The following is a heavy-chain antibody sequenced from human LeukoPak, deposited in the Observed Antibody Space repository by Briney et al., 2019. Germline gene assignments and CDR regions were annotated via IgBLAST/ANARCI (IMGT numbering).Heavy chain of an antibody. CDR3: ARYPLGYGGYLKD. V-gene: IGHV1-2*02. Sequence: GASVKVSCKASGYTFTDYHLHWVRQAPGQGLEWVGWINADGGANYAQEFQGRVTMTRDTSISTAYMELSSLRSDDTAVYYCARYPLGYGGYLKDWGQGTLVTVSS. CDR2: INADGGA. D-gene: IGHD5-12*01. J-gene: IGHJ4*02. CDR1: GYTFTDYH.